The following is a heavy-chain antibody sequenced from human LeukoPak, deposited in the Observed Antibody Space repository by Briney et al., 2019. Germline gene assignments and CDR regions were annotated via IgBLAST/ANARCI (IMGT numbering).Heavy chain of an antibody. CDR2: INLSGGST. V-gene: IGHV1-46*01. Sequence: ASVKVSCKASGFTFTNYYMHWVRQAPGQGLEWLGIINLSGGSTHYPQKFQDRVTMTRDTSTSTVYMELSSLRSEDTAVYYCARDLDYYEKSEDYWGQGTLVTVSS. D-gene: IGHD3-16*01. CDR1: GFTFTNYY. CDR3: ARDLDYYEKSEDY. J-gene: IGHJ4*02.